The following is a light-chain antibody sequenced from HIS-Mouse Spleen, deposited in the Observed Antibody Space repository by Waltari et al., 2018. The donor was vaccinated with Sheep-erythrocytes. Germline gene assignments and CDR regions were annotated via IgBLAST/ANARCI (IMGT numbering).Light chain of an antibody. V-gene: IGLV3-1*01. CDR2: QDT. J-gene: IGLJ2*01. Sequence: SSELTQPPSVSVSPGQTASIPCPGDKLGDKYACWYQQKPGQSPVLVIYQDTNRPSGIPERFSGSNSGNTATLTISGTQAMDEADYYCQAWDSSIVVFGGGTKLTVL. CDR3: QAWDSSIVV. CDR1: KLGDKY.